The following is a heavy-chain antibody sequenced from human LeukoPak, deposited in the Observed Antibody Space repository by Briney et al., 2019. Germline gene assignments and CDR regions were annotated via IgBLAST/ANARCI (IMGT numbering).Heavy chain of an antibody. J-gene: IGHJ4*02. CDR3: ARFSRYSGYDFDC. Sequence: GGSLRLSCVASGFSLSDYWMSWVRQVPGKGLEWVAHIKQDGSEKYYVDSVKGRFTISRDNAKNSLYLQMSSLRAEGTAVYYCARFSRYSGYDFDCWGQGTLVTVSS. D-gene: IGHD5-12*01. V-gene: IGHV3-7*01. CDR2: IKQDGSEK. CDR1: GFSLSDYW.